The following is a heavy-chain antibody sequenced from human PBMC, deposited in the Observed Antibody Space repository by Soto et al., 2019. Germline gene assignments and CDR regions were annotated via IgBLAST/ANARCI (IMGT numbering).Heavy chain of an antibody. Sequence: GESLKISCKGSGYSFTSYWIGWVRQMPGKGLEWMGIIYPGDSDTRYSPSFQGQVTISADKSISTAYLQWSSLKASDTAMYYCASSYYGSGSNPYYYYGMDGWGQGTTVTVSS. D-gene: IGHD3-10*01. CDR1: GYSFTSYW. V-gene: IGHV5-51*01. J-gene: IGHJ6*02. CDR3: ASSYYGSGSNPYYYYGMDG. CDR2: IYPGDSDT.